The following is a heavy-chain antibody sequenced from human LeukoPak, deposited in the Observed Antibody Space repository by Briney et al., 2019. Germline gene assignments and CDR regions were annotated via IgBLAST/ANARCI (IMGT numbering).Heavy chain of an antibody. CDR1: GGSISSYY. Sequence: SETLSLTCTVSGGSISSYYWSWIRQPPGKGLEWIGYIYYSGSTNYNPSLKSRATISVDTSKNQFSLKLSSVTAADTAVYYCARAKQQLVHAFDIWGQGTMVTVSS. J-gene: IGHJ3*02. CDR3: ARAKQQLVHAFDI. CDR2: IYYSGST. V-gene: IGHV4-59*01. D-gene: IGHD6-13*01.